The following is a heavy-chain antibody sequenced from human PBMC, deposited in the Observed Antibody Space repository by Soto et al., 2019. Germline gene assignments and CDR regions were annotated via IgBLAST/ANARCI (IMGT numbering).Heavy chain of an antibody. D-gene: IGHD3-9*01. J-gene: IGHJ4*02. CDR3: ARNYDILTGYYYFDY. CDR2: ISAYNGNT. V-gene: IGHV1-18*01. CDR1: GYTFTSYG. Sequence: ASVKVSCKASGYTFTSYGISWVRQAPGQGLEWMGWISAYNGNTNYAQKLQGRVTMTTDTSTSTAYMELSSLRSEDTAVYYCARNYDILTGYYYFDYWGQGTLVTVSS.